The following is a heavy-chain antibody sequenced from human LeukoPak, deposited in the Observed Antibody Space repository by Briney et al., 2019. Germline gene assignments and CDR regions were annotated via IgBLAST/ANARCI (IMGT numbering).Heavy chain of an antibody. CDR2: ISYDGSNK. J-gene: IGHJ4*02. Sequence: GGSLRLSCAASGFTFSSYGMHWVRQAPGKGLEWVAVISYDGSNKYYADSVKGRFTISRDDSKNTLYLQMNSLRAEDTAVYYCARDPGTVTYYFDYWGQGSLVTVSS. V-gene: IGHV3-30*03. D-gene: IGHD4-17*01. CDR1: GFTFSSYG. CDR3: ARDPGTVTYYFDY.